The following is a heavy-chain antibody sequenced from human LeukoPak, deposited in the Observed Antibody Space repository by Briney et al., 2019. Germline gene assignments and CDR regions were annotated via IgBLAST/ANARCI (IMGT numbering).Heavy chain of an antibody. Sequence: GGSLRLSCAASGFTFSSYWMSWVRQAPGKGLEWVANIKQDGSEKYYVDSVKGRFTISRDNAKNSLYLQMNSLRAEDTAVYYCAKGGIAAAGDLGYYYYMDVWGKGTTVTVSS. D-gene: IGHD6-13*01. CDR1: GFTFSSYW. CDR3: AKGGIAAAGDLGYYYYMDV. V-gene: IGHV3-7*01. CDR2: IKQDGSEK. J-gene: IGHJ6*03.